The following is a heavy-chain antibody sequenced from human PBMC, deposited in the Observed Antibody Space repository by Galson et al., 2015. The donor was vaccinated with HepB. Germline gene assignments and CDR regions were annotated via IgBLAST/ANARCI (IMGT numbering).Heavy chain of an antibody. CDR3: ARDTYIAVAGTGTYYGMDV. D-gene: IGHD6-19*01. CDR2: ISYDGSNK. CDR1: GFTFSSYA. Sequence: SLRLSCAASGFTFSSYAMHWVRQAPGKGLEWVAVISYDGSNKYYADSVKGRFTISRDNTKNTLYLQMNGLRAEDTAVYYCARDTYIAVAGTGTYYGMDVWGQGTTVTVSS. J-gene: IGHJ6*02. V-gene: IGHV3-30-3*01.